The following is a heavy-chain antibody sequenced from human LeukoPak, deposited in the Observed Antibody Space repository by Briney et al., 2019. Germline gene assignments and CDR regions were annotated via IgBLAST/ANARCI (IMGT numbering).Heavy chain of an antibody. CDR1: GFTFSSHW. V-gene: IGHV3-7*01. Sequence: PGGSLRLSCAASGFTFSSHWMSWVRQAPGKGLEWVANIKHDGREKYYVDSVKGRFTISRDSARTSLYLQMSSLRVEDTALYYCARDSGWGGESGESGYYDSWGQGILVTVSS. D-gene: IGHD3-22*01. J-gene: IGHJ4*02. CDR3: ARDSGWGGESGESGYYDS. CDR2: IKHDGREK.